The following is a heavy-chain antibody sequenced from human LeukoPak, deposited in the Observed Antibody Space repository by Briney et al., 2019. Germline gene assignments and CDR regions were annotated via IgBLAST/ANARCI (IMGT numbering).Heavy chain of an antibody. CDR2: INPSGGST. CDR1: GYTFTSYY. Sequence: ASVKVSCKASGYTFTSYYMHWVRQAPGQGLEWMGTINPSGGSTSYAQKFQGRVTMTRDTSTSTVYMELSSLRSEDTAVNYCARPPYDILTGYPPVYFDYWGQGTLVTVSS. J-gene: IGHJ4*02. CDR3: ARPPYDILTGYPPVYFDY. D-gene: IGHD3-9*01. V-gene: IGHV1-46*01.